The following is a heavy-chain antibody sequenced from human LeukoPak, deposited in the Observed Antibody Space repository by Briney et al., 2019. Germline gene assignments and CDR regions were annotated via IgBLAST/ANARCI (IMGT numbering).Heavy chain of an antibody. CDR3: ARDPSNTYYYDP. Sequence: ASVRVSCKASGYTFTGYYIHWVRQAPGQGLEWMGWINPTSGGTNYAQKFQGRVTMTRDMSISTAYMELSRLTSDDTAVYSCARDPSNTYYYDPWGQGTLVTVSS. CDR1: GYTFTGYY. J-gene: IGHJ4*02. CDR2: INPTSGGT. V-gene: IGHV1-2*02. D-gene: IGHD3-22*01.